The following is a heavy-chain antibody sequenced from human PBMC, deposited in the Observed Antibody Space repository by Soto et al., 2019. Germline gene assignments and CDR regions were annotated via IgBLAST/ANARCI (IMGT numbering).Heavy chain of an antibody. CDR2: VYYTGST. D-gene: IGHD2-21*02. J-gene: IGHJ5*02. Sequence: SETLSLTCTVSGASIRSTDYYWSWIRQAPGKGLEWIGYVYYTGSTYYNPSLMSRLTISVDTSKNQFSLKLTSVTAAETAIYYCVRTARQGAVAPHWFDRWGQGTQVTVSS. CDR1: GASIRSTDYY. V-gene: IGHV4-30-4*01. CDR3: VRTARQGAVAPHWFDR.